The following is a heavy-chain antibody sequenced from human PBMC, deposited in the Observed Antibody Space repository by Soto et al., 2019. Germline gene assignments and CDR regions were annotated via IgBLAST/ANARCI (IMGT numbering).Heavy chain of an antibody. CDR3: ARHSTIAEDY. Sequence: PSETLSLTCTVSGGSISSYYWSWIRQPPGKGLEWTGYIYYSGSTNYNPSLKSRVTISVDTSKNQFSLKLSSVTAADTAVYYCARHSTIAEDYWGQGTLVTVSS. CDR2: IYYSGST. V-gene: IGHV4-59*08. CDR1: GGSISSYY. D-gene: IGHD6-13*01. J-gene: IGHJ4*02.